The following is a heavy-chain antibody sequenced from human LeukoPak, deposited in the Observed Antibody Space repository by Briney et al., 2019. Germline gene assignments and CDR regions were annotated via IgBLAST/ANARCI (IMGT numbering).Heavy chain of an antibody. CDR2: IYYSGST. Sequence: SETLSLTCTVSGGSISSYYWSWIRQPPGKGLEWIGYIYYSGSTNYNPSLKSRVTISVDTSKNQFSLKLSSVTAADTAVYCCAGGRYSYGEVDYWGQGTLVTVSS. D-gene: IGHD5-18*01. CDR3: AGGRYSYGEVDY. V-gene: IGHV4-59*01. CDR1: GGSISSYY. J-gene: IGHJ4*02.